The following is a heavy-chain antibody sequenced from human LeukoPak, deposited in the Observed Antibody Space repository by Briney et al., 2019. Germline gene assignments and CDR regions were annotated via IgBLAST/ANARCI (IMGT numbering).Heavy chain of an antibody. V-gene: IGHV3-64*01. J-gene: IGHJ4*02. CDR2: ISDNGGST. CDR3: ARDYGGSSPFDY. Sequence: GGSLRLSCAASGFTFSSYAMHWVRQAPGKGLEYVSTISDNGGSTFYANSVKGRFTISRDNAKNSLYLQMNRLRAEDTAVYYCARDYGGSSPFDYWGQGTLVTVSS. CDR1: GFTFSSYA. D-gene: IGHD4-23*01.